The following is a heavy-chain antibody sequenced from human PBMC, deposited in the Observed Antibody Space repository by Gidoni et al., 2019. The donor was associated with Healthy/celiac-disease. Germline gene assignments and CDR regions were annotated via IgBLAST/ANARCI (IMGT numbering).Heavy chain of an antibody. D-gene: IGHD5-18*01. J-gene: IGHJ4*02. Sequence: GGSTYYADSVKGRFTISRDNSKNTLYLQMNSLRAEDTAVYYCAKDRYSYGLGYWGQGTLVTVSS. CDR3: AKDRYSYGLGY. V-gene: IGHV3-23*01. CDR2: GGST.